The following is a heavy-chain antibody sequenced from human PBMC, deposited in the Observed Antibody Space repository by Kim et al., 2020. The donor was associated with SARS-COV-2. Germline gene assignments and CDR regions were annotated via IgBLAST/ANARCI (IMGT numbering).Heavy chain of an antibody. D-gene: IGHD3-9*01. CDR2: IYTSGST. V-gene: IGHV4-4*07. Sequence: SETLSLICTVSGGSISSYYWSWIRQPAGKGLEWIGRIYTSGSTNYNPSLKSRVTMSVDTSKNQFSLKLSSVTAADTAVYYCAREGQGYYDILTGLSIGAFDIWGQGTMVTVSS. CDR3: AREGQGYYDILTGLSIGAFDI. J-gene: IGHJ3*02. CDR1: GGSISSYY.